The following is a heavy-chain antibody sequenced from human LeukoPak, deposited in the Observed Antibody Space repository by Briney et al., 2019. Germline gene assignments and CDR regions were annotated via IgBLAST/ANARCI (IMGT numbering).Heavy chain of an antibody. Sequence: GGSLRLSCAASGFTFSSYWMSWVRQAPGKGLEWVANIKVDGSEKYYVDSVKGRFTISRDNAKNLLYLQMNSLRADDTAVYYCARDNSLEFDYWGQGTLVTVSS. V-gene: IGHV3-7*01. CDR1: GFTFSSYW. J-gene: IGHJ4*02. CDR2: IKVDGSEK. CDR3: ARDNSLEFDY. D-gene: IGHD2/OR15-2a*01.